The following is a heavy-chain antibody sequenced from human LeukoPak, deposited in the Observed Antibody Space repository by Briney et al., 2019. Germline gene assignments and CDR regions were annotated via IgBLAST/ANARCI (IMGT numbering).Heavy chain of an antibody. CDR1: GFTFSSYA. CDR2: ISYDGNNK. CDR3: VRETRFYDSSGYYPDY. Sequence: GGSLRLSCAASGFTFSSYAMHWVRQAPGKGLEWVAVISYDGNNKYYADSVKGRFTISRDKSENTPYLQMNSLRPEDTAVYYCVRETRFYDSSGYYPDYWGQGTLVTVSS. V-gene: IGHV3-30-3*01. D-gene: IGHD3-22*01. J-gene: IGHJ4*02.